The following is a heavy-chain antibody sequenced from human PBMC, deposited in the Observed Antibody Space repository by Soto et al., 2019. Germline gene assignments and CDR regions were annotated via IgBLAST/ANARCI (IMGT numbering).Heavy chain of an antibody. CDR2: IYYSGST. CDR3: AREPGYCSSTSCYTGDAFDI. D-gene: IGHD2-2*02. Sequence: PSETLSLTCTFSCGSVISGSYYWSWIRQPPGKGLEWIGYIYYSGSTNYNPSLKSRVTISVDTSKNQFSLKLSSVTAADTAVYYCAREPGYCSSTSCYTGDAFDIWGQGTMVTVSS. J-gene: IGHJ3*02. CDR1: CGSVISGSYY. V-gene: IGHV4-61*01.